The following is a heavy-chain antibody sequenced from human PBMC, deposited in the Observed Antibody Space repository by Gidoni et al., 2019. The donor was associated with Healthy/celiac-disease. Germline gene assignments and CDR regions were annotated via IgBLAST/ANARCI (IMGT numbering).Heavy chain of an antibody. CDR1: GGSISSGSYY. J-gene: IGHJ4*02. D-gene: IGHD4-17*01. CDR2: IYTSGST. V-gene: IGHV4-61*02. CDR3: ARVGYGDYVHY. Sequence: HVQLQESGPGLVKPSQTLSLTCTDSGGSISSGSYYWCWIRQPAGKRLEWIGRIYTSGSTNDNPSLKSGVTITVDTSKNQCSRKLSTVTAADTAVYYCARVGYGDYVHYWGQGTLVTASS.